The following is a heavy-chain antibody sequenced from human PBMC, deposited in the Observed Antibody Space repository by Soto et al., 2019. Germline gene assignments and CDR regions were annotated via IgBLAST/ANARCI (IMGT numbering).Heavy chain of an antibody. D-gene: IGHD2-15*01. CDR3: ARDRCYDGTCYSASDS. CDR1: GLSFSTYN. CDR2: ISTTSFTI. Sequence: SLRLSCAASGLSFSTYNMDWVRQAPGKGPEWIAYISTTSFTIYYADSVKGRFTISRDNDRNSLYLEMNSLRDEDTAVYYCARDRCYDGTCYSASDSWGQGTLVTVSS. J-gene: IGHJ5*01. V-gene: IGHV3-48*02.